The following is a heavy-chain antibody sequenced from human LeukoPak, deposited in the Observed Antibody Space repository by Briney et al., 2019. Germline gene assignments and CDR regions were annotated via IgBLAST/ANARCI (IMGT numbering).Heavy chain of an antibody. V-gene: IGHV3-53*01. CDR3: ARGRQYSTGWYYFDY. CDR2: IYSGGST. Sequence: PGGSLRLSCAASGFTVSSDYMSWVRQAPGKGLEWVSVIYSGGSTYYADSVKGRFSISRDNSKNTLYLQMNCLRAEDTAVYYCARGRQYSTGWYYFDYWGQATLVIVSS. J-gene: IGHJ4*02. D-gene: IGHD6-19*01. CDR1: GFTVSSDY.